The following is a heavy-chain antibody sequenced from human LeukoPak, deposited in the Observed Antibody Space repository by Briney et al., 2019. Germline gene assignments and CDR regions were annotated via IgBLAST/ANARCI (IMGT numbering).Heavy chain of an antibody. CDR3: ARELEGYCSGGSCYDPDAFDI. D-gene: IGHD2-15*01. Sequence: ASVKVSCKASGYTFTGYYMHWVRQAPGRGLEWMGWINPNSGGTNYAQKFQGRVTMTRDTSISTAYMELSRLRSDDTAVYYCARELEGYCSGGSCYDPDAFDIWGQGTMVTVSS. V-gene: IGHV1-2*02. CDR2: INPNSGGT. CDR1: GYTFTGYY. J-gene: IGHJ3*02.